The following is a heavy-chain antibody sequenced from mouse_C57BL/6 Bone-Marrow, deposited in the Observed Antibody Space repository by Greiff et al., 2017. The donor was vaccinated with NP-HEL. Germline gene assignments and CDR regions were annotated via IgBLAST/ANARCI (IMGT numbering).Heavy chain of an antibody. CDR3: AGYDRMPRAMDY. D-gene: IGHD2-12*01. CDR2: IYPRSGNT. CDR1: GYTFTSYG. J-gene: IGHJ4*01. V-gene: IGHV1-81*01. Sequence: VHLVESGAELARPGASVKLSCKASGYTFTSYGISWVKQRTGQGLEWIGEIYPRSGNTYYNEKFKGKATLTADKSSSTAYMELRSLTSEDSAVYFCAGYDRMPRAMDYWGQGTSVTVSS.